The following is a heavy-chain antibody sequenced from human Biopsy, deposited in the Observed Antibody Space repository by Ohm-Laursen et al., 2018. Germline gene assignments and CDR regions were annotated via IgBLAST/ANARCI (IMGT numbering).Heavy chain of an antibody. Sequence: GTLSLTCTVSGGSISSYYWTWIRQPPGKGLEWIGDVYYSGSTNRHPSLKSRFTILVDTSKNLFSLKLNSVTAADTAVYYCGRREVVITHDAFDTWGQGTMVTVSS. CDR2: VYYSGST. J-gene: IGHJ3*02. CDR1: GGSISSYY. V-gene: IGHV4-59*08. CDR3: GRREVVITHDAFDT. D-gene: IGHD3-22*01.